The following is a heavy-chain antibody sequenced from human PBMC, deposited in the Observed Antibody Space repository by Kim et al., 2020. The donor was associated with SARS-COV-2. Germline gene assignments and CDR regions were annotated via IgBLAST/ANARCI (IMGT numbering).Heavy chain of an antibody. CDR1: GYSISSGYY. Sequence: SETLSLTCTVSGYSISSGYYWGWIRQPPGKGLEWIGSIYHSGSTYYNPSLKSRVTISVDTSKNQFSLKLSSVTAADTAVYYCARDKTHYGGNPGYWGQGTLVTVSS. CDR2: IYHSGST. J-gene: IGHJ4*02. D-gene: IGHD4-17*01. V-gene: IGHV4-38-2*02. CDR3: ARDKTHYGGNPGY.